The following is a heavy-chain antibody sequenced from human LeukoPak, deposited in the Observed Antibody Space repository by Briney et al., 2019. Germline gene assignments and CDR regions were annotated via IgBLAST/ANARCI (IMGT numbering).Heavy chain of an antibody. Sequence: ASVKVSCKASGYTFTSYDINWVRQATGQGLEWMGWMTPNSGHTAYAQKFQGRVTITRNTSITTAYMELRSLRSDDTAVYYCARSSGTTYYYYYYMDVWGKGTTVTVSS. D-gene: IGHD1/OR15-1a*01. CDR1: GYTFTSYD. J-gene: IGHJ6*03. CDR2: MTPNSGHT. V-gene: IGHV1-8*03. CDR3: ARSSGTTYYYYYYMDV.